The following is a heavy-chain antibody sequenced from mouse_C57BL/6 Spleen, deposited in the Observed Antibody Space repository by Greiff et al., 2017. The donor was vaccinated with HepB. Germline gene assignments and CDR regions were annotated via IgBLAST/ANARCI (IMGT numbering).Heavy chain of an antibody. CDR3: ARFLTGRDY. Sequence: QVQLQQPGAELVMPGASVKLSCKASGYTFTSYWMHWVKQRPGQGLEWIGEIDPSDSYTNDNQKFKGKSTLTVDKSSSTAYMKLSSLTSEDSAVYYCARFLTGRDYWGQGTTLTVSS. CDR2: IDPSDSYT. D-gene: IGHD4-1*01. J-gene: IGHJ2*01. CDR1: GYTFTSYW. V-gene: IGHV1-69*01.